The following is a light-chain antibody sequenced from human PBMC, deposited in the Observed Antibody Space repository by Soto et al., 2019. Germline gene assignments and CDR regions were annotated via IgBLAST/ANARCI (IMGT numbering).Light chain of an antibody. CDR2: GAS. CDR3: QQYNNWTPAT. V-gene: IGKV3-15*01. Sequence: VVMTQSPATLSVSPGERATLSCRPRQRVSSNLAWYQQKTGQAPTQLIYGASTSAPGIPARFSGSGSGREYTLTISSLQYQEFAAYYCQQYNNWTPATFGPGTKVDIK. CDR1: QRVSSN. J-gene: IGKJ1*01.